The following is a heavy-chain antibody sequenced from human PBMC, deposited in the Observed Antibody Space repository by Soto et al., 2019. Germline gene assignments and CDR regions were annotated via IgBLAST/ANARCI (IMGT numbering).Heavy chain of an antibody. Sequence: LRLSCAASGFTFSSYWMSWVRQAPGKGLEWVANIKKEGSEKYYVTSVKGRFTISRDNAKNSLYLQMNSLRAEDTAVYYCAREQSYPTSGYHFIFDYRGQGALVTVSS. CDR3: AREQSYPTSGYHFIFDY. J-gene: IGHJ4*02. CDR1: GFTFSSYW. CDR2: IKKEGSEK. D-gene: IGHD3-22*01. V-gene: IGHV3-7*03.